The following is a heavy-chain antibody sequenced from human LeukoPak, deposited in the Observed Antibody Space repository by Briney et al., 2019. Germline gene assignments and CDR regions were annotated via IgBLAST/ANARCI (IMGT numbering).Heavy chain of an antibody. J-gene: IGHJ5*02. V-gene: IGHV4-34*01. Sequence: PSETLSLTCAVYGGSFSGYYWSWIRQPPGKGLEWIGEIDHSGSTNYNPSLKSRVTISVDTSKNQFSLKLSSVTAADTAVYYCARRSAGYNWFDPWGQGTPVTVSS. CDR2: IDHSGST. CDR1: GGSFSGYY. CDR3: ARRSAGYNWFDP.